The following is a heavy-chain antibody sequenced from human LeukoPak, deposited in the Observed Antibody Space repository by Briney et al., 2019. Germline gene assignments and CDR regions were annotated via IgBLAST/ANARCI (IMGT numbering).Heavy chain of an antibody. CDR1: GFTFSSYW. CDR3: ARGSSSSEYFQH. CDR2: INTDGSST. Sequence: GGSLRLSCAASGFTFSSYWMHWVRQAPGKGLVWVSRINTDGSSTSYADSVKGRFTISRDSAKNTLYLQMNSLRAEDTAVYYCARGSSSSEYFQHWGQGTLVTVSS. D-gene: IGHD6-6*01. J-gene: IGHJ1*01. V-gene: IGHV3-74*01.